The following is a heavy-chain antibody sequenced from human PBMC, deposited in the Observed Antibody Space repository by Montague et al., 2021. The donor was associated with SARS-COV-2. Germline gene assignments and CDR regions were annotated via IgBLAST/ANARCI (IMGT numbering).Heavy chain of an antibody. CDR3: ARGGSGGSCYSPPCYFDF. Sequence: SLRLSCAASGLIVSSNYMSWVRQAPGKGLEWVSVIYSGGSTYYADSLKGRLTISRDNCKNTLYLQMNTLSAEDTAVYYCARGGSGGSCYSPPCYFDFWGQGTPVTVSS. CDR2: IYSGGST. D-gene: IGHD2-15*01. CDR1: GLIVSSNY. V-gene: IGHV3-53*01. J-gene: IGHJ4*02.